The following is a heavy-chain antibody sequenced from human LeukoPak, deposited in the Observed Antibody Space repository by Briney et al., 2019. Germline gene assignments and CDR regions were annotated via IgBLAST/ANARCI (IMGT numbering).Heavy chain of an antibody. Sequence: GGSLRLSCVASGFTFSIFEMSWVRQAPGKGLEWISYSSTSGSTMYYADSVKGRFTLSRDNAKNSLYLQMNSLRAEDTAVYYCARDVRVLPYTSDYWGQGTRVTVSS. CDR3: ARDVRVLPYTSDY. V-gene: IGHV3-48*03. CDR2: SSTSGSTM. CDR1: GFTFSIFE. J-gene: IGHJ4*02. D-gene: IGHD2-2*02.